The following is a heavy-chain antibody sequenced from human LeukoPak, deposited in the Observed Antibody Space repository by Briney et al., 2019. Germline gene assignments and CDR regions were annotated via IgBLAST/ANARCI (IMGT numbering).Heavy chain of an antibody. CDR1: GGSFSGHY. CDR3: ARGRTGAAALDF. D-gene: IGHD2-2*01. Sequence: SETLSLTCAVYGGSFSGHYWTWIRQAPGKGLEWIGESTHTGSANYNPSLKSRVTISVDTSKNQFSLKLTSVSAADTAVYHCARGRTGAAALDFWGPGTLVTVSS. CDR2: STHTGSA. J-gene: IGHJ4*02. V-gene: IGHV4-34*01.